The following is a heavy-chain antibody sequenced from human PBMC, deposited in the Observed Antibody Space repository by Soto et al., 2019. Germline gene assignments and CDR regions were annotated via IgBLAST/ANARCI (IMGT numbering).Heavy chain of an antibody. Sequence: GGSLRLSCAASGFTFSSYGMHWVRQAPGKGLEWVAVISYDGSNKYYADSVKGRFTISRDNSKNTLYLQMNSLRAEDTAVYYCAKSIEFSSSWYVAPSDYWGQGTLVTVSS. CDR1: GFTFSSYG. J-gene: IGHJ4*02. V-gene: IGHV3-30*18. CDR2: ISYDGSNK. CDR3: AKSIEFSSSWYVAPSDY. D-gene: IGHD6-13*01.